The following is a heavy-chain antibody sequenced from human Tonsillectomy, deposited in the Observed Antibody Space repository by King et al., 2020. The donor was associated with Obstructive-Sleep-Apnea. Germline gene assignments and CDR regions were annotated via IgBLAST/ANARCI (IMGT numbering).Heavy chain of an antibody. Sequence: VQLVESGAEVKKPGASVKVSCKASGYTFTSYGISWVRQAPGQGLEWMGWISAYNGNTNYAQKLQGRVTMTTDTSTSTAYMELRSLRSDDTAVYYCARVGKTTPFPDEVNWFDPWGQGTLVTVSS. CDR1: GYTFTSYG. V-gene: IGHV1-18*01. CDR3: ARVGKTTPFPDEVNWFDP. CDR2: ISAYNGNT. D-gene: IGHD4-11*01. J-gene: IGHJ5*02.